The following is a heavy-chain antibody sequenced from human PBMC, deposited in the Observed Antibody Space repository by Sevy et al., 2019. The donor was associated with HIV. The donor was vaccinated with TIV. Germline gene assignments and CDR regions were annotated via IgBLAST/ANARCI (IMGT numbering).Heavy chain of an antibody. CDR2: ISSSSSYI. J-gene: IGHJ6*02. CDR3: ARDSGREWYGISGSWLQLSSYGMDV. V-gene: IGHV3-21*01. D-gene: IGHD5-12*01. CDR1: GFTFSSYS. Sequence: GGSLRLSCEASGFTFSSYSMNWVRQAQGKGLEWVSSISSSSSYIYYAASVKGRLPISREKAKNSLYLQMNSLRAEDTAVYYCARDSGREWYGISGSWLQLSSYGMDVWGQGTTVTVSS.